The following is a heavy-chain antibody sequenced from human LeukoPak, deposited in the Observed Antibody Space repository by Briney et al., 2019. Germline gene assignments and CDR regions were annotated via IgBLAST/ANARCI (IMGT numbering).Heavy chain of an antibody. CDR3: TRKAPYSSGWPFDY. V-gene: IGHV3-49*03. D-gene: IGHD6-19*01. CDR1: GFTFGDYA. J-gene: IGHJ4*02. Sequence: GGSLRLSCTASGFTFGDYAMSWFRQAPGEGLEWVGFIRSKAYGGTTEYAASVKGRFTISRDDSKSIAYLQMNSLKTEDTAVYYCTRKAPYSSGWPFDYWGQGTLVTVSS. CDR2: IRSKAYGGTT.